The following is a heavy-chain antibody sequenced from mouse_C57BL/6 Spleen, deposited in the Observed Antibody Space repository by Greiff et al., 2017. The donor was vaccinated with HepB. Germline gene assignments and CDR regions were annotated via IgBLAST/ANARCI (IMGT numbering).Heavy chain of an antibody. CDR2: ISGGGGNT. CDR1: GFTFSSYT. CDR3: ARQLYYYAMDY. J-gene: IGHJ4*01. V-gene: IGHV5-9*01. Sequence: EVHLVESGGGLVKPGGSLKLSCAASGFTFSSYTMSWVRQTPEKRLEWVATISGGGGNTYYPDSVKGRFTISRDNAKNTLYLQMSSLRSEDTALYYCARQLYYYAMDYWGQGTSVTVSS.